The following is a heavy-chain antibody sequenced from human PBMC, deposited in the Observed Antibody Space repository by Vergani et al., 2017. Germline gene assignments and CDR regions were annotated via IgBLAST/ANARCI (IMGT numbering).Heavy chain of an antibody. J-gene: IGHJ4*02. CDR3: AREESAVAGIDY. Sequence: QVQLVESGGGVVQPGRSLRLSCAASGFTFSSYAMHWVRQAPGKGLEWVAVISYDGSNKYYADSVKGRFTISRDNSKNTLYLQMNSLRAEYTAVYYCAREESAVAGIDYWGQGTLVTVSS. CDR1: GFTFSSYA. D-gene: IGHD6-19*01. CDR2: ISYDGSNK. V-gene: IGHV3-30-3*01.